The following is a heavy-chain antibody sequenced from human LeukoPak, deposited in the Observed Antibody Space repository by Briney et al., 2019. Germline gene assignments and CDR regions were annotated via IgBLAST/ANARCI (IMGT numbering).Heavy chain of an antibody. CDR1: GGSISSGGYY. CDR3: ARGGPIPNYYYYYYMDV. CDR2: IYYSGST. J-gene: IGHJ6*03. V-gene: IGHV4-31*03. Sequence: PSETLSPTCTVSGGSISSGGYYWSWIRQHPGKGLEWIGYIYYSGSTYYNPSLKSRVTISVDTSKNQFSLKLSSVTAADTAVYYCARGGPIPNYYYYYYMDVWGKGTTVTVSS.